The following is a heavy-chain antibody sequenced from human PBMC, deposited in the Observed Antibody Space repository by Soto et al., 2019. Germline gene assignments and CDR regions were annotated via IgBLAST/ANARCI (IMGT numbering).Heavy chain of an antibody. CDR3: ARDLWYDDILNGRPNYYYYMDV. J-gene: IGHJ6*03. V-gene: IGHV3-74*01. CDR1: GFTFSSYW. D-gene: IGHD3-9*01. CDR2: INSDGSST. Sequence: GGSLRLSCAASGFTFSSYWMHWVRQAPGKGLVWVSRINSDGSSTSYADSVKGRFTISRDNAKNTLYLQMNSLRAEDTAVYYCARDLWYDDILNGRPNYYYYMDVWGKGTTVTVSS.